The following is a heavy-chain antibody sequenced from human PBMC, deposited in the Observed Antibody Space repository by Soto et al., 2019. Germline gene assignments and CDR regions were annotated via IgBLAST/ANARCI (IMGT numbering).Heavy chain of an antibody. CDR2: ITGSGDNT. V-gene: IGHV3-23*01. CDR3: AKRNFREYFDY. CDR1: GFTFSNYA. J-gene: IGHJ4*02. D-gene: IGHD1-7*01. Sequence: GGSLRLSCAASGFTFSNYAMSWVRQAPGKGLEWVSAITGSGDNTYYADSVKGRFTISRDNFKNMLYLQMNSLRAEDMALFYCAKRNFREYFDYWGQGILVTVSS.